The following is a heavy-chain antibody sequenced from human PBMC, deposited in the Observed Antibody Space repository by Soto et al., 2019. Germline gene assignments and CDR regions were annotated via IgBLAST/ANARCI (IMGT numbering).Heavy chain of an antibody. V-gene: IGHV3-48*01. CDR3: ARDRLLDIGHAAVDY. CDR1: GFTFSSYS. J-gene: IGHJ4*02. D-gene: IGHD1-1*01. Sequence: EVQLVESGGGLVQPGGSLRRSCAAAGFTFSSYSMNWVRQAPGKGLEWVSYISSSSSTIYYADSVKGRFTISRDNAKNSLYLHMNSLRAEDTAVYYCARDRLLDIGHAAVDYWGQGTLVTVSS. CDR2: ISSSSSTI.